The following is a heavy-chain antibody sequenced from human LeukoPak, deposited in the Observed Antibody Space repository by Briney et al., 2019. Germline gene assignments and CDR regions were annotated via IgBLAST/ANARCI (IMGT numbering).Heavy chain of an antibody. CDR2: IYTSGNT. V-gene: IGHV4-59*10. Sequence: SETLSLTCAVYGGSFSGYYWSWIRQPAGKGLEWIGRIYTSGNTNYNPSLKSRVTMSLDASKNQFSLKLSSVTAADTAVYYCSTTDSSGYRHFDYWGQGTLVTVSS. J-gene: IGHJ4*02. CDR3: STTDSSGYRHFDY. CDR1: GGSFSGYY. D-gene: IGHD3-22*01.